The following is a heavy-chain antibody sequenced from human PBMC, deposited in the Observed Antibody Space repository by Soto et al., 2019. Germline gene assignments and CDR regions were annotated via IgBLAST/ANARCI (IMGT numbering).Heavy chain of an antibody. V-gene: IGHV3-48*02. J-gene: IGHJ5*02. CDR3: ARGSGYPNWFDP. D-gene: IGHD3-22*01. Sequence: FGDSVKGRFTISRDNAKNSLYLQMNSLRDEDTAVYYCARGSGYPNWFDPWGQGTPVTVSS.